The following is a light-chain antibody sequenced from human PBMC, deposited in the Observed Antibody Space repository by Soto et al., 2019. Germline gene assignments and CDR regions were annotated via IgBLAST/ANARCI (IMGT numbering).Light chain of an antibody. CDR2: DVN. J-gene: IGLJ1*01. CDR3: SSYTTSRTRV. Sequence: QSALTQPASVSGSPGQSITISCTGTSSDVGGYDFVSWYQHHPGKAPKLMIFDVNNRPAGLSNRFSGSKSGNTASLTISGLQTEDEADYYCSSYTTSRTRVFGTGTKVTAL. CDR1: SSDVGGYDF. V-gene: IGLV2-14*01.